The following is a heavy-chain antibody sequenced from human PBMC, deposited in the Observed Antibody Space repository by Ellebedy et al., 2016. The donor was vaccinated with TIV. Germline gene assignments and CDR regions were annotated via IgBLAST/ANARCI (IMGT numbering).Heavy chain of an antibody. J-gene: IGHJ1*01. D-gene: IGHD3-3*02. Sequence: AASVKVSCKASGYTFSSYYMHWVRQAPGQGLEWMGIIIPSSGSTSYAQKFQGRVTMTRDTSTSTIYMGLSSLTSEDKAVYYCARDPPFYWGQGTLVTVSS. CDR3: ARDPPFY. CDR2: IIPSSGST. V-gene: IGHV1-46*01. CDR1: GYTFSSYY.